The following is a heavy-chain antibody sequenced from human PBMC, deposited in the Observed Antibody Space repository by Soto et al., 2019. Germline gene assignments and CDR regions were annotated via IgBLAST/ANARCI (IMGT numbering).Heavy chain of an antibody. D-gene: IGHD2-15*01. V-gene: IGHV3-66*01. J-gene: IGHJ6*04. Sequence: EVQLVESGGGLVQPGGSLRLSCAASGFTGSSKYMSWVRQAPGKGLEWVSRIQSGGTTYYADSVKGRFTISRDTSENTVHLQIDSLRAEDTSVYDCARDDVLCDGGRGYGVPLDVWGKVTTVTVPS. CDR3: ARDDVLCDGGRGYGVPLDV. CDR2: IQSGGTT. CDR1: GFTGSSKY.